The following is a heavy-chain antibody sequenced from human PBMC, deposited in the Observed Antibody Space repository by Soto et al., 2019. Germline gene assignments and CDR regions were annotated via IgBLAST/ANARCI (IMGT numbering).Heavy chain of an antibody. J-gene: IGHJ6*02. V-gene: IGHV4-30-2*01. D-gene: IGHD3-10*01. CDR2: IYHTGTT. Sequence: KASETLSLTCAVSGGSITSSGYSWTWIRQPPGKGLEWIGYIYHTGTTYYNPSLKSRLTISLDRSKNHFSLKLTSVTAADTAVYFCARELIMLRGAGGMDVWGQGTTVTVSS. CDR1: GGSITSSGYS. CDR3: ARELIMLRGAGGMDV.